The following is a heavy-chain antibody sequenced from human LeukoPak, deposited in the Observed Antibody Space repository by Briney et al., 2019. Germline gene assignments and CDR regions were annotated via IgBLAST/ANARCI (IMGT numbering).Heavy chain of an antibody. CDR3: ARGLRDYVFDY. CDR1: GGSFSGYY. CDR2: TNHSGST. Sequence: SETLSLTCAVYGGSFSGYYWSWIRQPPGKGLEWIGETNHSGSTNYNPSLKSRVTISVDTSKNQFSLKLSSVTAADTAVYYCARGLRDYVFDYWGQGTLVTVSS. J-gene: IGHJ4*02. V-gene: IGHV4-34*01. D-gene: IGHD4-17*01.